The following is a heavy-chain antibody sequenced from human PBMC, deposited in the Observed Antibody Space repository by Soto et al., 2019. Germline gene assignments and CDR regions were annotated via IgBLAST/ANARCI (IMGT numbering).Heavy chain of an antibody. V-gene: IGHV3-33*03. D-gene: IGHD3-22*01. CDR1: GFTFSSNG. CDR2: IWYDGNKK. J-gene: IGHJ4*02. CDR3: VVDTSGLLDY. Sequence: GGSLRLSCAASGFTFSSNGMHWARQAPGKGLEWVAVIWYDGNKKYYGDSVRGRFTISRDNSKNALYLEMNSLRAEDTAVYYCVVDTSGLLDYWGQGTQVTVSS.